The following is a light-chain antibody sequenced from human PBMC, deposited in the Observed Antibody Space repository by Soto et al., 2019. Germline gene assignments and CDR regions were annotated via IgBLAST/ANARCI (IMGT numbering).Light chain of an antibody. CDR2: GAS. J-gene: IGKJ1*01. V-gene: IGKV3-20*01. Sequence: EIVFTQSPGTLSLSPGETATLSCRASQSVSSSYLAWYQPKPGQAPRLLIYGASSRATCIPDRFSGRGSGTDCTLTSSRLEPEELAVYYCQQYGSSPRTFGQGTKVNIK. CDR3: QQYGSSPRT. CDR1: QSVSSSY.